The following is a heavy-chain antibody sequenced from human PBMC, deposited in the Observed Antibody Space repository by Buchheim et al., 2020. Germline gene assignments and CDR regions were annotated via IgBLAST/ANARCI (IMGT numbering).Heavy chain of an antibody. CDR2: ISYDGSNK. V-gene: IGHV3-30*18. CDR1: GFTFSSYG. Sequence: QVQLVESGGGVVQPGRSLRLSCAASGFTFSSYGMNWVRQAPGKGLEWVAVISYDGSNKYYADSVKGRFTISGDNSKTTLYLQMNSLRAEDTALYYCAKDKDYYDSSGGFDYWGQGTL. D-gene: IGHD3-22*01. J-gene: IGHJ4*02. CDR3: AKDKDYYDSSGGFDY.